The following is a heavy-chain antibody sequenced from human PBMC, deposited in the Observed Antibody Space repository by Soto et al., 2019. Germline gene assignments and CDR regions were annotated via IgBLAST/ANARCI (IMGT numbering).Heavy chain of an antibody. J-gene: IGHJ4*02. CDR2: IVPLSDRT. V-gene: IGHV1-69*01. Sequence: QVQLVQSGAEVKKPGSSLKVSCKVFGETLNSNPIGWVRQAPGQGLEWVGGIVPLSDRTNYAQDLQGRVPVSADGSTSTVYMELSNLKSDDTVVYYCARKSGRDCHSGGGCFSLDVWGQGSLITVSS. CDR3: ARKSGRDCHSGGGCFSLDV. D-gene: IGHD2-15*01. CDR1: GETLNSNP.